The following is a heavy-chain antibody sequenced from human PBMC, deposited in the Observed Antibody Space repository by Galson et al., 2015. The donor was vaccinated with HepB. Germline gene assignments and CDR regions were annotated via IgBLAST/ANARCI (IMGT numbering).Heavy chain of an antibody. Sequence: SLRLSCAASGFTFSSYGMHWVRQAPGKGLEGVAVISYDGSNKYYADSVKCRFTISRDNSKNTLYLQMNSLKIGDTAVYYCTRGANAFVEWLLADYWGQGTLVTVSS. D-gene: IGHD3-3*01. V-gene: IGHV3-30*03. CDR3: TRGANAFVEWLLADY. CDR2: ISYDGSNK. CDR1: GFTFSSYG. J-gene: IGHJ4*02.